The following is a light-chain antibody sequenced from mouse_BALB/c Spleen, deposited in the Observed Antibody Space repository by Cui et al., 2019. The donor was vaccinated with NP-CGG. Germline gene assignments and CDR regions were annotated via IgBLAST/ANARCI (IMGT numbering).Light chain of an antibody. CDR1: TGTVTTSNY. Sequence: QAVVTQESALTTSPGETVTLTCRSSTGTVTTSNYANWVQEKPDHLFTGLIGGTNNRAPGVPARFSGSLIVHKAALTITGAQTEDETIYFCALWYSNHWVFGGGTKLTVL. J-gene: IGLJ1*01. CDR3: ALWYSNHWV. CDR2: GTN. V-gene: IGLV1*01.